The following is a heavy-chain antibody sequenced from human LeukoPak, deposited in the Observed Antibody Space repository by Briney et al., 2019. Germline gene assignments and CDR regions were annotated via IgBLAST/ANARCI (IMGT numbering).Heavy chain of an antibody. J-gene: IGHJ6*03. Sequence: SETLSLTCTVSGGSISSYYWSWIRQPAGKGLEWIGRIYTSGTTNYNPSLKSRVTMSVDASKNQFSLKMRSVTAADTAVYYCARAYCGGDCYSVQRGYYYYMDVWGKGTTVTVSS. CDR3: ARAYCGGDCYSVQRGYYYYMDV. CDR2: IYTSGTT. CDR1: GGSISSYY. D-gene: IGHD2-21*02. V-gene: IGHV4-4*07.